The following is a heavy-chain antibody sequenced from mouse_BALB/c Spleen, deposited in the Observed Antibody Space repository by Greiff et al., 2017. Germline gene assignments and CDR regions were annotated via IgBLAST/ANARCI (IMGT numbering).Heavy chain of an antibody. V-gene: IGHV1S81*02. J-gene: IGHJ4*01. D-gene: IGHD2-2*01. CDR3: ARGGYGYDFYAMDY. CDR1: GYTFTSYW. CDR2: INPSNGRT. Sequence: QVQLQQPGAELVKPGASVKLSCKASGYTFTSYWMHWVKQRPGQGLEWIGEINPSNGRTNYNEKFKIKSTLTVDKSSSTAYMQLSSLTSEDSAVYYCARGGYGYDFYAMDYWGQGTSVTVSS.